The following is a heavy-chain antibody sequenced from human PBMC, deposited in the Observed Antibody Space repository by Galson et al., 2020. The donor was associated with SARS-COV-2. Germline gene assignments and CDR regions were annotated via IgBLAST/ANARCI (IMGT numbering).Heavy chain of an antibody. D-gene: IGHD3-22*01. Sequence: SETLSLTCAVSGGSISSGGYYWSWIRQHPGKGLEWIGYIYYSGSTYYNPSLKSRVTISVDTSNNQFSLKLSSLTAADTAVYYCARSPHYYDSSGYLSIYFDYWGQGTLVTVSS. CDR1: GGSISSGGYY. CDR2: IYYSGST. V-gene: IGHV4-31*11. J-gene: IGHJ4*02. CDR3: ARSPHYYDSSGYLSIYFDY.